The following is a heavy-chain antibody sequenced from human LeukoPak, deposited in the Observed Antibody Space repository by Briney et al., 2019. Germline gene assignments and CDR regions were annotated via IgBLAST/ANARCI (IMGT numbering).Heavy chain of an antibody. CDR2: IYYSGST. D-gene: IGHD4-17*01. V-gene: IGHV4-31*03. CDR3: ARAPLISEYYGDYAWGIDAFDI. J-gene: IGHJ3*02. CDR1: GGSISSGGYS. Sequence: SETLSLTCTVSGGSISSGGYSRSWIRQHPGKGLEWIGYIYYSGSTYYNPSLKSRVTISVDTSKNQFSLKLSSVTAAGTAVYYCARAPLISEYYGDYAWGIDAFDIWGQGTMVTVSS.